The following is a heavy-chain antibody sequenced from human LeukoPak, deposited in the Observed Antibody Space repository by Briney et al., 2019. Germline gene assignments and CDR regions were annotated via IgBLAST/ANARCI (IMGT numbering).Heavy chain of an antibody. V-gene: IGHV4-4*09. CDR1: GGSISGYY. J-gene: IGHJ6*03. CDR2: IYTSGST. Sequence: SETLSLTCTVSGGSISGYYWSWIRQPPGKGLEWIGYIYTSGSTNYNPSLKSRVTISVDTSKNQFSLKLSSVTAADTAVYYCARHSPYYYMDVWGKGTTVTVSS. CDR3: ARHSPYYYMDV.